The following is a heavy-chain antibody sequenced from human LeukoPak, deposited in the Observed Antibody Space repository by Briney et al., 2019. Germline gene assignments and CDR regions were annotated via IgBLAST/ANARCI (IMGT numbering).Heavy chain of an antibody. CDR1: GFSFTTYW. CDR2: INQDGTDK. V-gene: IGHV3-7*01. CDR3: AKLAKYFYGSETYYFFEH. J-gene: IGHJ4*02. D-gene: IGHD3-10*01. Sequence: GGSLRLSCAASGFSFTTYWMSWVRQAPGKGLEWVANINQDGTDKYYVDSVKGRFTISRDNAKNSLFLQMNSLRVEDTAVYYCAKLAKYFYGSETYYFFEHWGQGTPVTASS.